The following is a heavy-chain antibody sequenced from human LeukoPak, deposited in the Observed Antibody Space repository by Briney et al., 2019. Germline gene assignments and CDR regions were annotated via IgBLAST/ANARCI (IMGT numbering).Heavy chain of an antibody. CDR3: AKGNSGWYLAFDY. V-gene: IGHV3-23*01. J-gene: IGHJ4*02. D-gene: IGHD6-19*01. Sequence: GGTLRLSCAASGFTFSSYGMSWVRQAPGKGLEWVSGISGSGGSTYYADSVKGRFTISRDNSKNTLYLQMNSLRVEDTAVYYCAKGNSGWYLAFDYWGQGTLVTVSS. CDR1: GFTFSSYG. CDR2: ISGSGGST.